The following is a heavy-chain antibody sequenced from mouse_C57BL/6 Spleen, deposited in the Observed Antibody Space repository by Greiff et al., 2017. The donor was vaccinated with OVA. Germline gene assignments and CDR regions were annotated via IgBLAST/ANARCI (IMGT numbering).Heavy chain of an antibody. CDR3: ARSYGYGYFDY. CDR2: IDPSDSNT. V-gene: IGHV1-69*01. D-gene: IGHD2-2*01. Sequence: VQLQQPGAELVMPGASVKLSCKASGYTFTSYWMHWVKQRPGQGLEWIGEIDPSDSNTNYNQKFKGKSTLTVDKSSSTAYMQLSSLTSEDSAVYYCARSYGYGYFDYWGQGTTLTVSS. J-gene: IGHJ2*01. CDR1: GYTFTSYW.